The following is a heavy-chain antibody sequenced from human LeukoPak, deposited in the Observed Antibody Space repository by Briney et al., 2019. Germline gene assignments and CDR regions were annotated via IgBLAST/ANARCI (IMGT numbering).Heavy chain of an antibody. D-gene: IGHD2-2*01. J-gene: IGHJ5*02. CDR3: AKGYCSSTSCYPFDP. Sequence: GRSLRLSCAASGFTFSSCGMQWVRQAPGKGLEWVAVISYDGSNKYYADSVKGRFTISRDNSKNTLYLQMNSLRAEDTAVYYCAKGYCSSTSCYPFDPWGQGTLVTVSS. V-gene: IGHV3-30*18. CDR1: GFTFSSCG. CDR2: ISYDGSNK.